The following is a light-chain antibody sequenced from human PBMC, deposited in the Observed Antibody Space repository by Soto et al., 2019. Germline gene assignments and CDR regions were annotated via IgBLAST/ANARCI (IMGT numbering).Light chain of an antibody. Sequence: DIQMTQSPSSVSASVGDRVTITCRASQDISNWLAWYQQKPGKAPKLLIYAAYKLQSGVPSRFSGSGSGTDFTLTISCLQPEDFATYYCQQANSFPPYSFGQGTKVDIK. CDR3: QQANSFPPYS. V-gene: IGKV1-12*01. J-gene: IGKJ2*03. CDR2: AAY. CDR1: QDISNW.